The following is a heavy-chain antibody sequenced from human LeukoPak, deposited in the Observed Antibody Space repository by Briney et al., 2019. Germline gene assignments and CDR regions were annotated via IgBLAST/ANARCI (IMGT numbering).Heavy chain of an antibody. CDR3: AKPGSGTQSIYYMDV. V-gene: IGHV3-23*01. CDR2: ISGSGGST. Sequence: GGTLRLSCAASGFTSSSYGMSWVRQAPGKGLEWVSAISGSGGSTYYADSVKGRFTISRDNSKNTLYLQMNSLRAEDTAVYYCAKPGSGTQSIYYMDVWGKGTTVTISS. J-gene: IGHJ6*03. D-gene: IGHD3-10*01. CDR1: GFTSSSYG.